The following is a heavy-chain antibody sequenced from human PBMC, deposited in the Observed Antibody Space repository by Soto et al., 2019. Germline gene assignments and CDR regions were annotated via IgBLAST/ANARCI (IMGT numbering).Heavy chain of an antibody. Sequence: QVQLVESGGGVVQPGRSLRLSCAASGFTFSSYGMHWVRQAPGKGLEWVAVISYDGSNKYYADSVKGRFTISRDNSKNTLYLQMNSLRAEDTAGYYCAKDRALPSYDSTWWFAPWGEGTLVTVSS. CDR3: AKDRALPSYDSTWWFAP. CDR2: ISYDGSNK. J-gene: IGHJ5*02. CDR1: GFTFSSYG. D-gene: IGHD3-22*01. V-gene: IGHV3-30*18.